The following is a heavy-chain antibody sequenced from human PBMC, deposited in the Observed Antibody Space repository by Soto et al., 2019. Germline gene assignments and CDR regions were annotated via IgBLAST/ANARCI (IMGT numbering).Heavy chain of an antibody. CDR2: INHSGST. V-gene: IGHV4-34*01. J-gene: IGHJ4*02. Sequence: NPSETLSLTCAVYGGSFSGYYWSWIRQPPGKGLEWIGEINHSGSTNYNPSLKSRVTISVDTSKNQFSLKLGSVTAADTAVYYCALTYYYGSGSLGYFDYWGQGTLVTVSS. CDR3: ALTYYYGSGSLGYFDY. CDR1: GGSFSGYY. D-gene: IGHD3-10*01.